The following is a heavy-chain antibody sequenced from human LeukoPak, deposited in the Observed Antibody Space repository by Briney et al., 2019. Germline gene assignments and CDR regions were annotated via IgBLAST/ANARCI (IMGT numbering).Heavy chain of an antibody. CDR2: IQYDESDK. CDR1: GFTFSAYG. Sequence: GGSLRLSCAASGFTFSAYGMHWVRQAPGKGLEWVAFIQYDESDKYYADSVKGRFTISRDNAKNSLYLQMNSLRAEDTAVYYCARDSYYGSGSSPPDAFDIWGQGTMVTVSS. D-gene: IGHD3-10*01. CDR3: ARDSYYGSGSSPPDAFDI. V-gene: IGHV3-30*02. J-gene: IGHJ3*02.